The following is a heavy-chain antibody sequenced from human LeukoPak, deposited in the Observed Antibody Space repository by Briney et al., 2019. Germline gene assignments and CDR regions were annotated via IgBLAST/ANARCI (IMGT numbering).Heavy chain of an antibody. Sequence: GGSLRLSCAASGFTFSSYGMHWVRQAPGKGLEWVAVIWYDGSNKYYADSVKGRFTISRDNSKNTLYLQMGSLRAEDTAVYYCATYTHWVAGDVWGQGTTVTVSS. D-gene: IGHD3-16*01. J-gene: IGHJ6*02. CDR2: IWYDGSNK. CDR1: GFTFSSYG. CDR3: ATYTHWVAGDV. V-gene: IGHV3-33*01.